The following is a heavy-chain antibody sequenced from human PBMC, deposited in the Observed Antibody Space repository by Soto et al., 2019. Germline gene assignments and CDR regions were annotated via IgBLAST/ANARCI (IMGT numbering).Heavy chain of an antibody. D-gene: IGHD3-22*01. V-gene: IGHV3-23*01. CDR2: ISGSGGST. Sequence: EVQLLESGGGLVQPGGSLRLSCAASGFTFSSYAMSWVRQAPGKGLEWVSAISGSGGSTYYADSVKGRFTISRDNSKNTLYLQMNSLRAEDTAVYYCAKDRVYYDSSGPGYYFDYWGQGTLVTVSS. CDR3: AKDRVYYDSSGPGYYFDY. CDR1: GFTFSSYA. J-gene: IGHJ4*02.